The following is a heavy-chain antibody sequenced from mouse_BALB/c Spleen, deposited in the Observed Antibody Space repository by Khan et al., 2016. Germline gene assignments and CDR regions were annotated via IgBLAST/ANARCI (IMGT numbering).Heavy chain of an antibody. CDR1: GYSITSGYG. CDR2: ISYSGST. Sequence: EVQLQESGPGLVKPSQSLSLTCTVTGYSITSGYGWNWIRQFPGNKLEWMGYISYSGSTNYNPYLKSRISITRDTSKNQFFLQLNSVTTGNRATYYCARTARIKYWGQGTTLTVSS. V-gene: IGHV3-2*02. J-gene: IGHJ2*01. D-gene: IGHD1-2*01. CDR3: ARTARIKY.